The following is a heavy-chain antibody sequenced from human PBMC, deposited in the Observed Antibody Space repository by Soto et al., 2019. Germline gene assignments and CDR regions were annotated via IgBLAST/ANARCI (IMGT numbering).Heavy chain of an antibody. V-gene: IGHV4-59*01. CDR3: AAPPRY. Sequence: QVQLQESGPGRVKPSETLSLTCTVSGGSISSYYWNWIRQPPGKGLEWIGYMHDSGSTSYNPSLKSRVILSVDTSRNQLSLKLISVTAADTAVYYCAAPPRYWGQGILVTVSS. CDR2: MHDSGST. J-gene: IGHJ1*01. CDR1: GGSISSYY. D-gene: IGHD6-6*01.